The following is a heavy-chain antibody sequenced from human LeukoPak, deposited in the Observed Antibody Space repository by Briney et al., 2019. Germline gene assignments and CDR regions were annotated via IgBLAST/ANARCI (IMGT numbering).Heavy chain of an antibody. CDR3: ASYPYCSSTSCPLGYYYYMDV. CDR1: GYTFTSYG. J-gene: IGHJ6*03. CDR2: ISAYNGNT. Sequence: ASVKVSCKASGYTFTSYGISWVRQAPGQGLEWMGWISAYNGNTNYAQKLQGRVTMTTDTSTSTAYMELSSLRSEDTAVYYCASYPYCSSTSCPLGYYYYMDVWGKGTTVTVSS. V-gene: IGHV1-18*01. D-gene: IGHD2-2*01.